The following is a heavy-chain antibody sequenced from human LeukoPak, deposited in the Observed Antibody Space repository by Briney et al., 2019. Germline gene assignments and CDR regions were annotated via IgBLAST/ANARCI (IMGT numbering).Heavy chain of an antibody. CDR2: ISSNGGST. CDR3: VKDLDVVVPAAYDY. D-gene: IGHD2-2*01. Sequence: GGSLRPSCSASGFAFSSYAMHWVRQAPGKGLEYVSAISSNGGSTYYADSVKGRFTISRDNSKNTLYLQMSSLRAEDTAVYYCVKDLDVVVPAAYDYWGQGTLVTVSS. J-gene: IGHJ4*02. CDR1: GFAFSSYA. V-gene: IGHV3-64D*06.